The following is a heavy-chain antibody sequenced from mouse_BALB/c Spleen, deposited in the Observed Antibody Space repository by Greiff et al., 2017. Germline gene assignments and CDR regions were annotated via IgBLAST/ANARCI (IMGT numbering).Heavy chain of an antibody. CDR3: ARGYYVTY. D-gene: IGHD1-1*01. J-gene: IGHJ3*01. CDR1: GFTFSSYA. CDR2: ISSGGST. Sequence: EVQGVESGGGLVKPGGSLKLSCAASGFTFSSYAMSWVRQTPEKRLEWVASISSGGSTYYPDSVKGRFTISRDNARNILYLQMSSLRSVDTAMYYCARGYYVTYWGQGTLGTVSA. V-gene: IGHV5-6-5*01.